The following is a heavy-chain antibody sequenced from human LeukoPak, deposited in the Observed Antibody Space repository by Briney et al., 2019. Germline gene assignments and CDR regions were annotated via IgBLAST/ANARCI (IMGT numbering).Heavy chain of an antibody. D-gene: IGHD6-19*01. V-gene: IGHV1-46*01. CDR3: ATDSSGWSITGPYDY. Sequence: ASVKVSCKASGYTFTSYYMHWVRQAPGQGLEWMGIINPSGGSTSYAQKFQGRVTMTTDTSTSTAYMELRSLRSDDTAVYYCATDSSGWSITGPYDYWGQGTLVTVSS. J-gene: IGHJ4*02. CDR1: GYTFTSYY. CDR2: INPSGGST.